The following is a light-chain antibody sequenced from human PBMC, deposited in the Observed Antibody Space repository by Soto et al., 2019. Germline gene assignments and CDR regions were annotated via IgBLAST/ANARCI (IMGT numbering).Light chain of an antibody. CDR1: QSIATSQ. CDR3: QHFAASPRT. CDR2: CAS. Sequence: EIVLTQSPGTLSLSPGERATLFCRASQSIATSQLAWYQQKPGQAPRLLICASTRATGIPDRFSDSGSGTDFTLTIIRLEPEDLSFYYCQHFAASPRTFGQGTTVEIK. V-gene: IGKV3-20*01. J-gene: IGKJ1*01.